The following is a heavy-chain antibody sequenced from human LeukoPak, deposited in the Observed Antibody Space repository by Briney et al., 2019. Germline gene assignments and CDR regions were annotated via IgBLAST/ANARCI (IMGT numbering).Heavy chain of an antibody. CDR3: ARDPSFDSSGWRTRFDY. Sequence: GGSLRLSCAASGFTFSSYSMNWVRQAPGKGLEWVSSISSSSSYIYYADSVKGRFTISRDNAKNSLYLHMNSLRAEDTAVYYCARDPSFDSSGWRTRFDYWGQGTLVTVSS. V-gene: IGHV3-21*01. D-gene: IGHD6-19*01. CDR2: ISSSSSYI. CDR1: GFTFSSYS. J-gene: IGHJ4*02.